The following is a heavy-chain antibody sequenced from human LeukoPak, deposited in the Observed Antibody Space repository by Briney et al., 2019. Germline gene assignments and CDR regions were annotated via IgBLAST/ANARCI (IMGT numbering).Heavy chain of an antibody. V-gene: IGHV3-30*02. CDR1: GFTFSSYG. CDR3: AKDLGPAATYFDY. D-gene: IGHD2-2*01. CDR2: IRYDGSNK. J-gene: IGHJ4*02. Sequence: GGSLRLPCAASGFTFSSYGMHWVRQAPGKGLEWVAFIRYDGSNKYYADSVKGRFTISRDNSKNTLYLQMNSLRAEDTAVYYCAKDLGPAATYFDYWGQGTLVTVSS.